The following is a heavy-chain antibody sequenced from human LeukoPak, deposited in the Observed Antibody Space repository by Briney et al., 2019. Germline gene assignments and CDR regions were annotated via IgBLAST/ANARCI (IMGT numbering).Heavy chain of an antibody. V-gene: IGHV3-48*03. CDR1: GFAFSSYE. Sequence: GGSLRLSCAASGFAFSSYEMNWVRQAPGKGLEWVSYISRSGNNVYYADSVKGRFTISRDNAKNSLYLQMNSLRAEDTAVYYCASQGSSGSPSYWGQGTLVTVSS. J-gene: IGHJ4*02. CDR2: ISRSGNNV. D-gene: IGHD6-19*01. CDR3: ASQGSSGSPSY.